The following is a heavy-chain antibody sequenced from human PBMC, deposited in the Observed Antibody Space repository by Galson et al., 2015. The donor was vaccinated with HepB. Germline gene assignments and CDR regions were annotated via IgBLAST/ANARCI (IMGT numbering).Heavy chain of an antibody. CDR1: GFSFSDYW. CDR3: VRDRTYKGGNFFDF. CDR2: IRYDEYEY. V-gene: IGHV3-7*03. D-gene: IGHD3-10*01. J-gene: IGHJ4*02. Sequence: SLRLSCAASGFSFSDYWMSWIRQAPGKRPEWVANIRYDEYEYYYADFVKGRFTISRDNARNSVFLQMSSLRRDDTDIYYCVRDRTYKGGNFFDFWGQGALVTVSS.